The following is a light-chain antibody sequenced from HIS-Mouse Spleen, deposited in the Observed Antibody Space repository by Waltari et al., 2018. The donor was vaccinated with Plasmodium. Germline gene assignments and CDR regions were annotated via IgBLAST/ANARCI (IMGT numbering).Light chain of an antibody. CDR1: KLGDKY. Sequence: SYELTQPPSVSVSPGQTASITCSGDKLGDKYACLYQQKTGQSPVLVIYQDSKRPSGIPERFSGSNSGNTATMTISGTQAMDEADYYCQAWDSSTVVFGGGTKLTVL. V-gene: IGLV3-1*01. J-gene: IGLJ2*01. CDR3: QAWDSSTVV. CDR2: QDS.